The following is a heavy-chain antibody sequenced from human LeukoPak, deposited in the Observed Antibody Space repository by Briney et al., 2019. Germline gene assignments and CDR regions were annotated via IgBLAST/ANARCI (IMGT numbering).Heavy chain of an antibody. CDR3: ARGDLWLGH. J-gene: IGHJ4*02. V-gene: IGHV3-7*01. Sequence: GGALRLSCATSGFIFSSYWMCWVRQAPGKGLEWVANIKSDGSEEYYGDSVKGRFTISRDNAKNSLYLQTNSLRVEDTAVYYCARGDLWLGHWGQGSLVTVSS. D-gene: IGHD3-10*01. CDR2: IKSDGSEE. CDR1: GFIFSSYW.